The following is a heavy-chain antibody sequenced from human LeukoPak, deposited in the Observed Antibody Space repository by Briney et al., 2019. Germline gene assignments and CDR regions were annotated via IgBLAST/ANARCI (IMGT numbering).Heavy chain of an antibody. Sequence: SETLSLTCTVSGGSISSGDYYWSWIRQRPGKGLEWLGYIYYSGSTYYNPSLRSRVSISVDTSKNQFSLKLSSVTAADTAVYYCARAASDYDFVYWGQGTLVTVSS. D-gene: IGHD5-12*01. CDR1: GGSISSGDYY. CDR3: ARAASDYDFVY. V-gene: IGHV4-31*03. J-gene: IGHJ4*02. CDR2: IYYSGST.